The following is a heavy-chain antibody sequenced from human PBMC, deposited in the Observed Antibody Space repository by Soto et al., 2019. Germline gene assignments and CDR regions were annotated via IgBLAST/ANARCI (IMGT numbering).Heavy chain of an antibody. J-gene: IGHJ3*01. CDR3: VRGVGASSGAFDV. CDR1: GLPFSSFW. V-gene: IGHV3-74*01. CDR2: ISRDGTTT. D-gene: IGHD1-26*01. Sequence: DVQLVESGGGLIQPGGSLRLSCAASGLPFSSFWMHWVRQAPGKGLVWVARISRDGTTTTYADAVKGRFSISRDNAKNTQFLLMPNVTTDDTAVYYCVRGVGASSGAFDVWGQGTMVTVSS.